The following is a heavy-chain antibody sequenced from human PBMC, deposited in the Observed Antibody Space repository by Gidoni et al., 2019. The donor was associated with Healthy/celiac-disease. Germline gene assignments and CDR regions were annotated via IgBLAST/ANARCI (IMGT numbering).Heavy chain of an antibody. V-gene: IGHV3-30*03. CDR2: ISYDGSNK. D-gene: IGHD2-2*01. J-gene: IGHJ4*02. CDR1: GFTFSSYG. CDR3: ARDPDQLASFDY. Sequence: QVQLVESGGGVVQPGRSLRLSCAASGFTFSSYGMPWVRQAPGKGLEWVAVISYDGSNKYYADSVKGRFTISRDNSKNTLYLQMNSLRAEDTAVYYCARDPDQLASFDYWGQGTLVTVSS.